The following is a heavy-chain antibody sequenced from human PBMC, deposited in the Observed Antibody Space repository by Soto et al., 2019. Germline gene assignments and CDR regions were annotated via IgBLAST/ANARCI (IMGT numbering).Heavy chain of an antibody. CDR1: GYTFTSYG. J-gene: IGHJ3*02. D-gene: IGHD1-1*01. V-gene: IGHV1-18*01. CDR2: ISAYNGNT. CDR3: AIKNAFRPTDAFDI. Sequence: WASVKVSCKASGYTFTSYGISWVRQAPGQGLEWMGWISAYNGNTNYAQKLQGRVTMTTDTSTSTAYMELRSLRSDDTAVYYCAIKNAFRPTDAFDIWGQGTMVTVSS.